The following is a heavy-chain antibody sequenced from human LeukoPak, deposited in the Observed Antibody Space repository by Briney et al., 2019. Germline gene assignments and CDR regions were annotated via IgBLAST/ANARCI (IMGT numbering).Heavy chain of an antibody. Sequence: SVKVSCKVSGHTLSKLSIHWVRQAPGEGLQWIGGFELEDGETILAQKFRGRVTVTEDTSTNTAYMELSSLGSGDTATYYCATDGEPTYSVYFPFWGQGTPVTVSS. D-gene: IGHD1-14*01. V-gene: IGHV1-24*01. CDR3: ATDGEPTYSVYFPF. CDR1: GHTLSKLS. J-gene: IGHJ4*02. CDR2: FELEDGET.